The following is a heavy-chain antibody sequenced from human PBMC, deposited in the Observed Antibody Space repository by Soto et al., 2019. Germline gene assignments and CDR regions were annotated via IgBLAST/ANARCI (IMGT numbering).Heavy chain of an antibody. V-gene: IGHV1-18*01. CDR2: ISAYNGNT. CDR3: ARVTDYGGNSYYFDY. D-gene: IGHD4-17*01. CDR1: GYTFTSYG. J-gene: IGHJ4*02. Sequence: GXSVKVSCNASGYTFTSYGISLVRHSPGQGLEWMGWISAYNGNTNYAQKLQGRVTMTTDTSTSTAYMELRSLRSDDTAVYYCARVTDYGGNSYYFDYWGQGTLVTVSS.